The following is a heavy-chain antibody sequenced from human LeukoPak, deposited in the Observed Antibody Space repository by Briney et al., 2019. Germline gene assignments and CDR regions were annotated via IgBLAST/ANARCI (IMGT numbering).Heavy chain of an antibody. J-gene: IGHJ4*02. D-gene: IGHD1-1*01. CDR2: ISSGGNLI. CDR1: GLTFSSYD. CDR3: AREGGWNDFDY. V-gene: IGHV3-48*03. Sequence: GSLRISCEASGLTFSSYDMNWHRQGPGKGLEWVSYISSGGNLIHYADSVKGRFTFSRDNARNSLYLQMNSLRADDTAIYYCAREGGWNDFDYWGQGTLVTVSS.